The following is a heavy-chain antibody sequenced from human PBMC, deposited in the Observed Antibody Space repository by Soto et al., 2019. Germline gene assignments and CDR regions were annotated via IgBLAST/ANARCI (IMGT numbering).Heavy chain of an antibody. D-gene: IGHD6-13*01. CDR3: ARAPQTVAGAGIWY. V-gene: IGHV1-18*01. J-gene: IGHJ4*02. CDR2: ISGYNGDT. CDR1: GYTFTSYG. Sequence: QVQLVQSGAEVKKPGASVKVSCKASGYTFTSYGISWVRQAPGQGLEWRGWISGYNGDTNYAQKYQGRVTMTTDTSTSTAYMELRSLRSDDTAVYYCARAPQTVAGAGIWYWGQGTLVTVSS.